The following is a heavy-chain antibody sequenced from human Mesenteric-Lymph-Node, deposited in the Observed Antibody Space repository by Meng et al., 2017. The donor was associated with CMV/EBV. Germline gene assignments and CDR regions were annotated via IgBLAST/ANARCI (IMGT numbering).Heavy chain of an antibody. CDR2: IYTGAST. D-gene: IGHD3-10*01. CDR3: ARVPRGQTGAYDY. V-gene: IGHV3-53*01. Sequence: GESLKIYCVVSGFTDSITHMNWVRQAPGKGLEWVSVIYTGASTYYADSVKGRFTISRDNAKNSLDLQMNSLRAEDTAVHYCARVPRGQTGAYDYWGQGTLVTVSS. J-gene: IGHJ4*02. CDR1: GFTDSITH.